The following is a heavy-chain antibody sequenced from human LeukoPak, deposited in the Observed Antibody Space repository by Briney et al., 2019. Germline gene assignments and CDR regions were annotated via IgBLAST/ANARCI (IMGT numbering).Heavy chain of an antibody. CDR2: INHSGST. Sequence: SETLSLTCAVYGGSFSGYYWSWIRQPPGKGLEWIGEINHSGSTNYNPSLKSRVTISVDTSKNQFSLKLSSVTAADTAVYYCVRHGLTMILGDDAFDIWGQGTMVTVSS. V-gene: IGHV4-34*01. CDR3: VRHGLTMILGDDAFDI. J-gene: IGHJ3*02. CDR1: GGSFSGYY. D-gene: IGHD3-22*01.